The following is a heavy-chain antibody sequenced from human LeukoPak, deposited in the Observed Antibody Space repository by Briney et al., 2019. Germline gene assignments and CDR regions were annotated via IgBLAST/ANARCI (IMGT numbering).Heavy chain of an antibody. Sequence: GGSLRLSCAASGFTFSSYGMHWVRQAPGKGLEWVAVISYDGSNKYYADSVKGRFTISRDNSKNTLYLQMNSLRAEDTAVYYCAKEAHYYDSSGFDYWGQETLVTVSS. J-gene: IGHJ4*02. D-gene: IGHD3-22*01. V-gene: IGHV3-30*18. CDR2: ISYDGSNK. CDR1: GFTFSSYG. CDR3: AKEAHYYDSSGFDY.